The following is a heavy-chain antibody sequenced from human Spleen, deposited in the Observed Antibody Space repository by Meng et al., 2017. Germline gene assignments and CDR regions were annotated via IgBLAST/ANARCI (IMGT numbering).Heavy chain of an antibody. D-gene: IGHD3-9*01. Sequence: SETLSLTCVVSGGSFSDYYWSWIRQPPGKGLEWIGEINHSGSTNYNPSLESRATISVDTSQNNLSLKLSSVTAADTAVYYCARDWYYDILTARGWFDPWGQGTLVTVSS. J-gene: IGHJ5*02. CDR3: ARDWYYDILTARGWFDP. V-gene: IGHV4-34*01. CDR1: GGSFSDYY. CDR2: INHSGST.